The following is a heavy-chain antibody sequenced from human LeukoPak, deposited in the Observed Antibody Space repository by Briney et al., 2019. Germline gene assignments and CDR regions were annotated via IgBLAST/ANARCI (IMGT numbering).Heavy chain of an antibody. Sequence: PGGSLRLSCAASGFTFSNFAVSWVRQAPGKGLEWVSAISGSGGSTYYADSVKGRFTISRDNSKNMLYLQMNSLRAEDTAIYYCATGIAVAGTDVDCWGQGTLVTVSS. CDR2: ISGSGGST. D-gene: IGHD6-19*01. J-gene: IGHJ4*02. CDR1: GFTFSNFA. CDR3: ATGIAVAGTDVDC. V-gene: IGHV3-23*01.